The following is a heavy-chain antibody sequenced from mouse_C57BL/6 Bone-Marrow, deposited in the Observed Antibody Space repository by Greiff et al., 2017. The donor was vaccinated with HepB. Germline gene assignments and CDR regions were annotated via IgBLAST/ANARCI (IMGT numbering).Heavy chain of an antibody. V-gene: IGHV10-1*01. J-gene: IGHJ4*01. D-gene: IGHD1-1*01. CDR1: GFSFNTYA. CDR2: IRSKSNNYAT. Sequence: DVKLVESGGGLVQPKGSLKLSCAASGFSFNTYAMNWVRQAPGKGLEWVARIRSKSNNYATYYADSVKDRFTISRDDSESMLYLQMNNLKTEDTAMYYCVRHYYGRDYYAMDYWGQGTSVTVSS. CDR3: VRHYYGRDYYAMDY.